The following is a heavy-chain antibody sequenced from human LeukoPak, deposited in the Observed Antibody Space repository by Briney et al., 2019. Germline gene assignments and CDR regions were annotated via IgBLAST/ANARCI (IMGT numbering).Heavy chain of an antibody. Sequence: SQTLSLTCTVSGGSISGGGYYWSWIRQHPGKGLEWIGYIYYSGSTYYNPSLKSRVTISVDTSKNQFSLKLSSVTAADTAVYYCARVGGGTYYYDSSGYWFDYWDQGTLVAVSS. D-gene: IGHD3-22*01. V-gene: IGHV4-31*03. J-gene: IGHJ4*02. CDR2: IYYSGST. CDR1: GGSISGGGYY. CDR3: ARVGGGTYYYDSSGYWFDY.